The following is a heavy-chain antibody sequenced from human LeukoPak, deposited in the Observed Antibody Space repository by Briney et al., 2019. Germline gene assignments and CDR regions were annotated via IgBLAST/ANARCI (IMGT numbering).Heavy chain of an antibody. CDR1: GGSFSGYY. CDR2: INHSGST. Sequence: SETLSLTCAVYGGSFSGYYWSWIRQPPGKGLEWIGEINHSGSTNYNPSLKSRVTISVDKSKNQFSLKLSSVTAEDTAVYYCATSVEATRYNLKYYFFYGLDVWGQGTTVTVSS. CDR3: ATSVEATRYNLKYYFFYGLDV. J-gene: IGHJ6*02. D-gene: IGHD1-26*01. V-gene: IGHV4-34*01.